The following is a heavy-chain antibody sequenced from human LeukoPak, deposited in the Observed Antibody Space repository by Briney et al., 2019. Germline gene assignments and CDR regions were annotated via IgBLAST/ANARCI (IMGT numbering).Heavy chain of an antibody. D-gene: IGHD3-10*01. J-gene: IGHJ4*02. V-gene: IGHV1-46*01. CDR1: GYIFSIYH. CDR2: VDPSGGSA. Sequence: ASVKVSCKTSGYIFSIYHMHWVRQAPGQGLEWMGIVDPSGGSAYSAHKLQGRVTMTGDTSTSTVYMELSSLRSEDTAVYYCARARNYGSGSYGPYFDYWGQGTLVTVSS. CDR3: ARARNYGSGSYGPYFDY.